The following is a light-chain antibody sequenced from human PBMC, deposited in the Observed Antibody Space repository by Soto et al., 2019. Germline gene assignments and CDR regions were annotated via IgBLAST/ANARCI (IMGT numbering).Light chain of an antibody. CDR3: QQYDSSPVT. J-gene: IGKJ3*01. CDR2: GAS. Sequence: EIVLTQSPGTLSLSPGERATLSCRASQSLSTNYLAWYQQKPGQAPRLLIYGASSRPPGVPDRFSGSGSGTDFSLTISRLEPEDFAVYYCQQYDSSPVTFGPGTKVDF. V-gene: IGKV3-20*01. CDR1: QSLSTNY.